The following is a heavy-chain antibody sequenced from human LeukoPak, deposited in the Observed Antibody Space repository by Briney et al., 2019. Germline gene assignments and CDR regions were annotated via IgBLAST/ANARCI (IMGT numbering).Heavy chain of an antibody. CDR3: ARDRAEGKTWVEFDP. CDR1: GLIVNSYA. V-gene: IGHV3-66*02. Sequence: GGSLRLSCAASGLIVNSYAMSWVRQAPGKGLAWVSLIYSDGVTQYADSVKGRFTISRDNSKNTLYLQMNSLRDEDTAVYFCARDRAEGKTWVEFDPWGQGTLVTVSS. J-gene: IGHJ5*02. CDR2: IYSDGVT.